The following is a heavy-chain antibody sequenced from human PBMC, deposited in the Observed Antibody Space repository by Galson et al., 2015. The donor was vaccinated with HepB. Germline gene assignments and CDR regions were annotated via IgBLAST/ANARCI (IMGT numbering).Heavy chain of an antibody. CDR3: ASVTGAGRPFDY. V-gene: IGHV3-74*01. CDR2: INSDGSNT. Sequence: SLRLSCAASGFSFSSFWMHWVRQAPGKGLVWVSRINSDGSNTDYADSVKGRFTISRDNAKNTVFLQMNSLRAEDTAVYYCASVTGAGRPFDYWGQGTLVTVSS. CDR1: GFSFSSFW. D-gene: IGHD1-14*01. J-gene: IGHJ4*02.